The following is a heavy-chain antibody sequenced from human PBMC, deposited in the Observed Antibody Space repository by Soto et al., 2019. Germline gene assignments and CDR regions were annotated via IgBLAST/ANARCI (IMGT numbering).Heavy chain of an antibody. CDR3: AYFFRAEYGKRSGYYHSAFLLNSSSDL. CDR2: ISGSGVST. V-gene: IGHV3-23*01. J-gene: IGHJ2*01. D-gene: IGHD3-22*01. Sequence: KGLEWVSAISGSGVSTYYADSVKGRFTISRDNSKNTLYLQMNSLRAEDTAVYYCAYFFRAEYGKRSGYYHSAFLLNSSSDL.